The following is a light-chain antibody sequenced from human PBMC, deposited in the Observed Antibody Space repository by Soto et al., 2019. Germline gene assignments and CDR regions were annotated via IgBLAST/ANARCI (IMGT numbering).Light chain of an antibody. Sequence: QSALTQPASVSGSPGQSITISCTGTSSDVGGYNYVSWYQQQSGKAPKLMIHEVSNRPSGVSSRFSGSKSGNTASLTIAGRQAEDEADYYCSSYTSSRAYVFGIGTKLTVL. J-gene: IGLJ1*01. V-gene: IGLV2-14*01. CDR1: SSDVGGYNY. CDR2: EVS. CDR3: SSYTSSRAYV.